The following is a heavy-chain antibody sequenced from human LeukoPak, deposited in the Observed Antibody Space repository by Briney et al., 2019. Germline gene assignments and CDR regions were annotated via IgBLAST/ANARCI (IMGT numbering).Heavy chain of an antibody. CDR2: IWYDGSNK. V-gene: IGHV3-33*01. CDR1: GFTFSSYG. D-gene: IGHD3-16*01. J-gene: IGHJ5*02. CDR3: ARERGGLYNWFDP. Sequence: PGGSLRLSCAASGFTFSSYGMHWVRQAPGKGLEWVAVIWYDGSNKYYADSVKGRFTISRDNSKNTLYLQMNSLRAEDTAVYYCARERGGLYNWFDPWGQGTLVTVSS.